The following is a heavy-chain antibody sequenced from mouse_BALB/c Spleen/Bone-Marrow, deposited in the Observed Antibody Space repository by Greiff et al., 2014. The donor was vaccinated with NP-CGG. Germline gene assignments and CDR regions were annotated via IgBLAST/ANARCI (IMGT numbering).Heavy chain of an antibody. CDR2: IYPGDGDT. CDR1: GYAFSSSW. CDR3: ARSAYYGSSYGAMDY. Sequence: VKLMESGPELVKPGASVKISCTGSGYAFSSSWMNWVKQRPGQGLEWIGRIYPGDGDTNSNGRFKGKATLTADRSSNSAYMQLSSLTCVDSAVYFCARSAYYGSSYGAMDYWGRGTSVTVSS. D-gene: IGHD1-1*01. J-gene: IGHJ4*01. V-gene: IGHV1-82*01.